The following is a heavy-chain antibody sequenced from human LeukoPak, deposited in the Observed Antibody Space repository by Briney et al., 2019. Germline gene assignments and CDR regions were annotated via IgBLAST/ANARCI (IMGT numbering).Heavy chain of an antibody. J-gene: IGHJ4*02. CDR2: INPNSGGT. CDR1: GYTFTGYY. CDR3: ARDLEDIVVENLDY. Sequence: ASVKVSCKASGYTFTGYYMHWVRQAPGQGLEWMGWINPNSGGTNYAQKFQGRVTMTRDTSISTAYMELSRLRSDDTAVYYCARDLEDIVVENLDYWGQGTLVTVSS. D-gene: IGHD2-15*01. V-gene: IGHV1-2*02.